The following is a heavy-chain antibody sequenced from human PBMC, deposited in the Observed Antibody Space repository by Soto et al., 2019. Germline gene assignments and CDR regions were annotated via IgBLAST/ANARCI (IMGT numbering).Heavy chain of an antibody. J-gene: IGHJ6*02. Sequence: EGSLRHCCAAPGFTLSSYSMNWVRQAPGKGLEWVSYISSSSSTIYYADSVKGRFTISRDNAKNSLYLQMNSLRDEDTAVYYCVSFNWNYVTGGYYYGMDVWGQGT. CDR2: ISSSSSTI. CDR1: GFTLSSYS. CDR3: VSFNWNYVTGGYYYGMDV. D-gene: IGHD1-7*01. V-gene: IGHV3-48*02.